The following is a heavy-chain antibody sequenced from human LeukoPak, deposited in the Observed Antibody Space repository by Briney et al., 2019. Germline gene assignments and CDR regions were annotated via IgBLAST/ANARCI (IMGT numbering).Heavy chain of an antibody. CDR2: IIPIFGTA. CDR3: ARGIAVAGIGTFDC. J-gene: IGHJ4*02. Sequence: ASVKVSCKASGGTFSSYAISWVRQAPGQGLEWMGGIIPIFGTANYAQKFQGRVTITTDESTSTAYMELSSLRSEDTAVYYCARGIAVAGIGTFDCWGQGTLVTVSS. CDR1: GGTFSSYA. V-gene: IGHV1-69*05. D-gene: IGHD6-19*01.